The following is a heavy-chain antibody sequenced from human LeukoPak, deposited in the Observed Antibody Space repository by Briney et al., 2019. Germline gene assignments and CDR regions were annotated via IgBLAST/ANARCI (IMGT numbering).Heavy chain of an antibody. V-gene: IGHV3-30*03. Sequence: GRSLRLSCAASGFTFSSYGMHWVRQAPGKGLEWVAVISYDGSNKYYADSVKGRFTISRDNAKNSVYLQMNSLRAEDTAVYYCVRDPSYSSGWCPYFFDYWGQGTQVTVSS. D-gene: IGHD6-25*01. CDR2: ISYDGSNK. CDR3: VRDPSYSSGWCPYFFDY. J-gene: IGHJ4*02. CDR1: GFTFSSYG.